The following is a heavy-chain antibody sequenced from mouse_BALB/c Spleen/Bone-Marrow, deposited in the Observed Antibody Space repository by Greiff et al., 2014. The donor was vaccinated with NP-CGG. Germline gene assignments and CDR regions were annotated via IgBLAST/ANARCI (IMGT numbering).Heavy chain of an antibody. J-gene: IGHJ2*01. Sequence: VQLQQSGAELAKPGAPVKMSCKASGYTFTSYWMHWVKQRPGQGLEWIGNINPSTGYTEYNQKFKDKATLTADKSSSTAYMQLNSLTSEDSAVYYCARSYGKNVDYWGQGTTLTVS. CDR3: ARSYGKNVDY. D-gene: IGHD2-1*01. CDR1: GYTFTSYW. V-gene: IGHV1-7*01. CDR2: INPSTGYT.